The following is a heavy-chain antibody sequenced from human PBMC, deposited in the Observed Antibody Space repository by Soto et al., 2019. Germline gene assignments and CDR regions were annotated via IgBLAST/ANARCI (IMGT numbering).Heavy chain of an antibody. CDR2: LQTDGSHP. D-gene: IGHD3-10*01. CDR3: ARAVTWGLDV. Sequence: EVQLVESGGGLVQPGGSLRLSCVASGFTFDYYWMHWVRQAPGEGLMWVSRLQTDGSHPDYADSVKGRFTISRDDATNSMHLQMNSLRDGDTAVYYCARAVTWGLDVWGQGTTVSISS. CDR1: GFTFDYYW. V-gene: IGHV3-74*01. J-gene: IGHJ6*02.